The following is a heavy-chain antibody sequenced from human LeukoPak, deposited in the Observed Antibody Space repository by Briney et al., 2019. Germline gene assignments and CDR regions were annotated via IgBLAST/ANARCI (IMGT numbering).Heavy chain of an antibody. D-gene: IGHD6-13*01. J-gene: IGHJ4*02. CDR1: GFTFSDYY. Sequence: PGGSLRLSCAASGFTFSDYYMSWIRQAPGKGLEWVAVIWYDGTNKYYAASVKGRFTISRDNSKNTLYLQMNSLRAEDTAMYYCARDWEAAAGIGYWGQGTLVTVSS. V-gene: IGHV3-33*08. CDR3: ARDWEAAAGIGY. CDR2: IWYDGTNK.